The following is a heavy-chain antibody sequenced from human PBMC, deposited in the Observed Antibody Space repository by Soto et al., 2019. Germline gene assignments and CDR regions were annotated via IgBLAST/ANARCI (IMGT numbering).Heavy chain of an antibody. Sequence: QVQLQESGPGLVKPSETLSLTCSVSGGSMSSYYWYWLRQPPGKGLECIGYIYYSGYTNYSPSLKSRVTMSVDTSKNHFPLKLSSVTAADTAVYYCARGDHFDSSGPFDPWGQGTLVTVSS. CDR3: ARGDHFDSSGPFDP. V-gene: IGHV4-59*01. CDR2: IYYSGYT. D-gene: IGHD3-22*01. J-gene: IGHJ5*02. CDR1: GGSMSSYY.